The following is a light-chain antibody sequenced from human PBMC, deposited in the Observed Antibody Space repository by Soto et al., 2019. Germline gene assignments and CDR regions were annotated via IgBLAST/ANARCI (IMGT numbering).Light chain of an antibody. V-gene: IGKV3-11*01. CDR1: QSVSSY. CDR3: QQRSNWPPYT. J-gene: IGKJ2*01. CDR2: DAS. Sequence: IVLTQSPATLSLSPGDRATLSCRASQSVSSYLAWYQQKPGQAPRLLIYDASNRATGIPARFSGSGSGTDFTLTISSLEPEDCAVYYCQQRSNWPPYTFGQGTKLEIK.